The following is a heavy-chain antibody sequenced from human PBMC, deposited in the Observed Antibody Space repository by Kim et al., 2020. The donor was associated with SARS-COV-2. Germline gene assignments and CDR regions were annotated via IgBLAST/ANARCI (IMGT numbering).Heavy chain of an antibody. V-gene: IGHV1-2*02. D-gene: IGHD5-18*01. CDR3: ARRAMGDY. Sequence: ASVKVSCKASGYIFTGYYIYWVRQAPGQGLEWMGWINPKSGGTNYAQKFQGRVTMTRDTSISTAYMELSSLISDDTAVYYCARRAMGDYWGQGTLVTVSS. CDR2: INPKSGGT. CDR1: GYIFTGYY. J-gene: IGHJ4*02.